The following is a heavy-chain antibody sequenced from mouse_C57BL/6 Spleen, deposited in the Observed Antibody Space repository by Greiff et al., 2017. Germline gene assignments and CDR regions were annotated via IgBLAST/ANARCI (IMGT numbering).Heavy chain of an antibody. D-gene: IGHD1-1*01. CDR3: ARRYYGSSYWYIDV. CDR2: ISSGRSYT. CDR1: GFTFSSYG. J-gene: IGHJ1*03. Sequence: EVQGVESGGDLVKPGGSLKLSCAASGFTFSSYGMSWVRQTPDKRLEWVATISSGRSYTYSPDSVEGRFTISRDNAKYTLYLQMSSLKSEDTAMYNGARRYYGSSYWYIDVWGTGTTVTVSS. V-gene: IGHV5-6*01.